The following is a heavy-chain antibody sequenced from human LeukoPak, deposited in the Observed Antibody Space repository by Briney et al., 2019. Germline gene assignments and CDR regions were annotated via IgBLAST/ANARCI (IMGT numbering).Heavy chain of an antibody. D-gene: IGHD4-11*01. CDR3: ARDISAFTATRYGMDV. CDR2: IKQDGSEK. CDR1: GFTFSSYR. V-gene: IGHV3-7*01. Sequence: GALRLSCAASGFTFSSYRMSWVRQAPGKGLEWVANIKQDGSEKYYVDSVKGRFTISRDNAKNSLYLQMNSLRAEDTAVYYCARDISAFTATRYGMDVWGKGTTVTVSS. J-gene: IGHJ6*04.